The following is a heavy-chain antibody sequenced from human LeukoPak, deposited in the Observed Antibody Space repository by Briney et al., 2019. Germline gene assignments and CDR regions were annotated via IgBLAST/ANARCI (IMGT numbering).Heavy chain of an antibody. J-gene: IGHJ4*02. CDR1: GFTFSSYA. Sequence: GGSLRLSCAASGFTFSSYAMSWVRQAPGKGLEWVSAVSGTGGRTYYADSVKGRFTISRDNSKNTLYLQMNSLRAEDTAIYYCAKAREVLAYYYDGSGYYLDYWGQGTLVAVSP. D-gene: IGHD3-22*01. CDR2: VSGTGGRT. CDR3: AKAREVLAYYYDGSGYYLDY. V-gene: IGHV3-23*01.